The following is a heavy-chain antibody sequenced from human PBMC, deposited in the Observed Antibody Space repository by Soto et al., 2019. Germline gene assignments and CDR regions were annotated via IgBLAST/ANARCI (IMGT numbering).Heavy chain of an antibody. CDR3: ARENILYCSGGSCYSA. Sequence: QVQLQESGPGLVKPSQTLSLTCTVSGGSISSGGYYWSWIRQHPGKGLEWIGYIYYSGSTYYNPSLKSRVTISVDTSKNQFSLKLSSVTAADTAVYYCARENILYCSGGSCYSAWGQGTLVTVSS. CDR2: IYYSGST. V-gene: IGHV4-31*03. CDR1: GGSISSGGYY. J-gene: IGHJ4*02. D-gene: IGHD2-15*01.